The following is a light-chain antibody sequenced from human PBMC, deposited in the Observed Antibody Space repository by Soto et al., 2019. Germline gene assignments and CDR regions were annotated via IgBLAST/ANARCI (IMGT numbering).Light chain of an antibody. CDR3: QQNSDSPPWT. CDR2: GAS. Sequence: EIVMTQSPASLSASLGDRATISCRASQSVSSNLAWYQQKPGKAPRLLIYGASTMASGIPARFSGSGSGTEFTLTISSLQPEDFAAYYCQQNSDSPPWTFGQGTKVDIK. CDR1: QSVSSN. J-gene: IGKJ1*01. V-gene: IGKV3-15*01.